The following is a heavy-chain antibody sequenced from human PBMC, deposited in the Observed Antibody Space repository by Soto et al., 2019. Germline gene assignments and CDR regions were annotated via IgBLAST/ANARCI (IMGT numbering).Heavy chain of an antibody. D-gene: IGHD6-13*01. CDR3: ARGIAAAYNWFDP. V-gene: IGHV4-59*01. CDR1: GGSISSYY. Sequence: ETLSLTCTVSGGSISSYYWSWIRQPPGKGLEWIGYIYYSGSTNYNPSLKSRVTISVDTSKNQFSLKLSSVTAADTAVYYCARGIAAAYNWFDPWGQGTLVTVSS. J-gene: IGHJ5*02. CDR2: IYYSGST.